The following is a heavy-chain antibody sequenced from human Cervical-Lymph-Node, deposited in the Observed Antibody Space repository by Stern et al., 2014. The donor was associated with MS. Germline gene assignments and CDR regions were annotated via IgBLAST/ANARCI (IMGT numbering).Heavy chain of an antibody. V-gene: IGHV1-18*01. CDR3: GRGWGDPRH. CDR2: ITVYNGNT. Sequence: VQLVESGAEVKKPGASVNVSCKASGYTFSSFAITWVRQAPGQGLEWMGTITVYNGNTNYAQRVQDRVTMTTDTSTNTTYMEVRTLRSDDPAVYYGGRGWGDPRHWGQGTLVTVSS. J-gene: IGHJ4*02. D-gene: IGHD3-16*01. CDR1: GYTFSSFA.